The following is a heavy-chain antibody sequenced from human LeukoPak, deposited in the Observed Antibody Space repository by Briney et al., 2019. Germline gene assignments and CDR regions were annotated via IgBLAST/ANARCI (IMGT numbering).Heavy chain of an antibody. Sequence: ASVKVSCKASGYTFTSYGISWVRQAPGRGLEWMGWISAYNGNTNYAQKLQGRVTMTTDTSTSTAYMELRSLRSDDTAVYYCARDSITMVRGDGKGRYFDYWGQGTLVTVSS. J-gene: IGHJ4*02. CDR2: ISAYNGNT. CDR3: ARDSITMVRGDGKGRYFDY. V-gene: IGHV1-18*01. CDR1: GYTFTSYG. D-gene: IGHD3-10*01.